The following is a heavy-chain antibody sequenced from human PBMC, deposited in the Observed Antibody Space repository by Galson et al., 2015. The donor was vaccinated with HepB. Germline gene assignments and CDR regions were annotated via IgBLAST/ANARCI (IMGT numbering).Heavy chain of an antibody. CDR1: GFTFSSYS. J-gene: IGHJ6*02. D-gene: IGHD1-1*01. CDR3: ARSGSATGTTDYYYYYGMDV. V-gene: IGHV3-21*01. Sequence: SLRLSCAASGFTFSSYSMNWVRQAPGKGLEWVSSISSSSSYIYYADSVKGRFTISRDNAKNSLYLQMNSLRAEDTAVYYCARSGSATGTTDYYYYYGMDVWGQGTTVTVSS. CDR2: ISSSSSYI.